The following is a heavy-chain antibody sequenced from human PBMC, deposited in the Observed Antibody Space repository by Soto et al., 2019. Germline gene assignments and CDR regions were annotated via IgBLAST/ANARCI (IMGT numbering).Heavy chain of an antibody. J-gene: IGHJ5*02. Sequence: ETLSLTCTVSGASISGFYWSWIRKSAGKGLEWIGRIYATGTTDYNPSLKSRVMMSVDTSKKQFSLKLRSVTAADTAVYYCVRDGTKTLRDWFDTWGQGISVTVSS. D-gene: IGHD1-1*01. CDR3: VRDGTKTLRDWFDT. CDR2: IYATGTT. CDR1: GASISGFY. V-gene: IGHV4-4*07.